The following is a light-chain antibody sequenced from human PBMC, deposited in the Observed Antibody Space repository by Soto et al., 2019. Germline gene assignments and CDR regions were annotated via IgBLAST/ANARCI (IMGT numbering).Light chain of an antibody. J-gene: IGKJ2*01. CDR2: GAS. CDR3: QQYNNWPRT. V-gene: IGKV3-15*01. CDR1: QSVSSN. Sequence: EIVMTQSPATLSVSPGERATVSCRASQSVSSNLAWYQQKPGQAPRLLIYGASTRATGIPARFSGSGSGTAFTLTIGSLQSEDFALYYCQQYNNWPRTFGQGTKLEIK.